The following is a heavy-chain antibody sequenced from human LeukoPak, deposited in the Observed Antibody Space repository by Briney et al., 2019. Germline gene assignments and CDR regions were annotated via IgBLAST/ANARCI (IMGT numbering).Heavy chain of an antibody. CDR1: GFTLSTYA. D-gene: IGHD3-3*01. J-gene: IGHJ4*02. V-gene: IGHV3-21*01. CDR2: ISSSSSYI. Sequence: GGSLRLSCAASGFTLSTYAMSWVRQAPGKGLEWVSSISSSSSYIYYADSVKGRFTISRDNAKNSLYLQMNSLRAEDTAVYYCARAIFGVVIPFDYWGQGTLVTVSS. CDR3: ARAIFGVVIPFDY.